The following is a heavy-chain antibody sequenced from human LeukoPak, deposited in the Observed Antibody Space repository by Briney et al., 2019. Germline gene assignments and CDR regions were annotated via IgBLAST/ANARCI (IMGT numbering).Heavy chain of an antibody. Sequence: PSETLSLTCTVSGGSITYFYWNWIRQPPGKGLEWIGYIHYSGSTNYNPSLKSRVTISVDTSKNQFSLKLSPVTAADTAVYYCATYTNRLHYWGQGTLVTVSS. D-gene: IGHD2-8*01. CDR1: GGSITYFY. CDR2: IHYSGST. V-gene: IGHV4-59*01. J-gene: IGHJ4*02. CDR3: ATYTNRLHY.